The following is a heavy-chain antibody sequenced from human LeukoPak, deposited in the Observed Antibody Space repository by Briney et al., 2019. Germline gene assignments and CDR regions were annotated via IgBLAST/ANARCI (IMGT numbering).Heavy chain of an antibody. Sequence: PSETLSLTCTVSGGSISSSNYYWGWIRQPPGKGLEWVSSISYNSGYINSADSVRGRFTISRDNAENSLYLQMNSLTTEDTAVYYCARGYSAGVYYFDYWGQGTLVTVSS. CDR3: ARGYSAGVYYFDY. J-gene: IGHJ4*02. CDR2: ISYNSGYI. V-gene: IGHV3-21*01. D-gene: IGHD5-18*01. CDR1: GGSISSSN.